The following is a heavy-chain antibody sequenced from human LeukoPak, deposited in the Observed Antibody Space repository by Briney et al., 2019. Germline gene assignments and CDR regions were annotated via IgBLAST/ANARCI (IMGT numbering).Heavy chain of an antibody. J-gene: IGHJ4*02. Sequence: SGPTLVNPTQTLTLTCTFSGFSLSISGMYVTWIRQPPGKALEWLARIDWDDDKYYSTSLKTRLTISKDTSKNQVVLTMTNMDPVDTATYYCARTSSFTLIRGLDQWGQGTLVTVSS. CDR3: ARTSSFTLIRGLDQ. D-gene: IGHD3-10*01. V-gene: IGHV2-70*11. CDR2: IDWDDDK. CDR1: GFSLSISGMY.